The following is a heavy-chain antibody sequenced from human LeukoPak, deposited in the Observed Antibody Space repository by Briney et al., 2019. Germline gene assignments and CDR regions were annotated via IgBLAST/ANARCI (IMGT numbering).Heavy chain of an antibody. D-gene: IGHD6-19*01. J-gene: IGHJ5*02. CDR2: MNPNSGNT. V-gene: IGHV1-8*01. Sequence: ASVKVSCKASGYTFTTYDINWVRQATGQGLERMGWMNPNSGNTGYTQKFQGRVTMTRNTSISTAYMELSSLRSVDTAVYYCARGRGSGHKENWFDPWGQGTLVTVTS. CDR1: GYTFTTYD. CDR3: ARGRGSGHKENWFDP.